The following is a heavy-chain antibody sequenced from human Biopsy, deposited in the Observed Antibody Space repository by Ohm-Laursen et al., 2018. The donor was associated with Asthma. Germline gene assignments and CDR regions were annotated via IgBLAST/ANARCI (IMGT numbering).Heavy chain of an antibody. CDR3: VRTTYGDDGFDP. CDR2: IYYSGST. V-gene: IGHV4-31*03. D-gene: IGHD4-17*01. Sequence: TLSLTCTVSGGSINIGDYYWSWIRQLPVKGLEWIGYIYYSGSTYYNPSLKSRVSISLDTSKNQFSLSLTSVTAADTAVYYCVRTTYGDDGFDPWGQGTLVTVSS. CDR1: GGSINIGDYY. J-gene: IGHJ5*02.